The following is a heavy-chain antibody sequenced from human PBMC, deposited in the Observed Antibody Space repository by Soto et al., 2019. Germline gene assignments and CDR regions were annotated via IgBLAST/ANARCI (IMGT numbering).Heavy chain of an antibody. CDR3: ATQGSYRMGV. CDR2: IHHSGAT. CDR1: GDSITGDNW. J-gene: IGHJ6*02. V-gene: IGHV4-4*02. Sequence: SETLSLTCAVSGDSITGDNWWSWVRQPPGKGLEWIGEIHHSGATNYNPSLKSRVTISVDGSKNQFSLKLNSVTAADTAMFYCATQGSYRMGVWGRGTTVTVSS.